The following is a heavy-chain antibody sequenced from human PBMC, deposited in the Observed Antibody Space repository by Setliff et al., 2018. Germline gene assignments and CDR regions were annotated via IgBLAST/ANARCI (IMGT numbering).Heavy chain of an antibody. CDR2: IIPVLDIT. V-gene: IGHV1-69*02. J-gene: IGHJ4*02. CDR1: GGPLNSYS. D-gene: IGHD3-22*01. Sequence: SVKVSCKASGGPLNSYSFSWVRQAPGQGLEWMGRIIPVLDITRYSQKFQGRVTITADKSTGTIYMELTSLRSDDTAVYYCARHPPPPNYFDIGALDSWGQGTLVTVSS. CDR3: ARHPPPPNYFDIGALDS.